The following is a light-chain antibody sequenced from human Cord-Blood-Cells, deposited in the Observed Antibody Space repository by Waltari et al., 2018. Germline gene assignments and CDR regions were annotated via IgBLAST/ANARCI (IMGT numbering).Light chain of an antibody. CDR3: CSYAGSYPWV. CDR1: SSDVGGYNY. V-gene: IGLV2-11*01. Sequence: QSALTQPRPVSGSPGQSVTISCTGTSSDVGGYNYVSWYQQHPGKAPKLMIYDVSKWPSGVPDRFSGSKSGNTASLTISGLQAEDEADYYCCSYAGSYPWVFGGGTKLTVL. J-gene: IGLJ3*02. CDR2: DVS.